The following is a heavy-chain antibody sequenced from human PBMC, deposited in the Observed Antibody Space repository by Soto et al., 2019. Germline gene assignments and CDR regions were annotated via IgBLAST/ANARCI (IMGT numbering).Heavy chain of an antibody. V-gene: IGHV4-31*03. D-gene: IGHD5-18*01. J-gene: IGHJ6*02. CDR3: ARGGEGTAMEQYYYYYGMDV. CDR2: IYYSGST. Sequence: QVQLQESGPGLVKASQTLSLTCTVSGGSISSGGYYWSWIRQHPGKGLEWIGYIYYSGSTYYNPSLKGRVTISVDTSKNQFSLKLSSVTAADTAVYYCARGGEGTAMEQYYYYYGMDVWGQGTTVTVSS. CDR1: GGSISSGGYY.